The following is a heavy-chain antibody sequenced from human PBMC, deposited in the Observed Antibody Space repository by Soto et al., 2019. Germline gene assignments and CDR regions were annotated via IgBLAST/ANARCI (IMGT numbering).Heavy chain of an antibody. CDR3: AHRRSCSGGSCYSDAFDI. CDR2: IYWDDDK. D-gene: IGHD2-15*01. CDR1: GFSLSTSGVG. V-gene: IGHV2-5*02. Sequence: QITLKESGPTLVKPTQTLTLTCTFSGFSLSTSGVGVGWIRQPPGKALEWLALIYWDDDKRYSPSLNSRLTITKDTSKNQVVLTMTNMDPVDTATYYCAHRRSCSGGSCYSDAFDIWGQGTMVTVSS. J-gene: IGHJ3*02.